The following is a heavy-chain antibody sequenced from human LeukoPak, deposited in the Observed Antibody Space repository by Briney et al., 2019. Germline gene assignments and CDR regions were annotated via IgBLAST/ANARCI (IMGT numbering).Heavy chain of an antibody. J-gene: IGHJ4*02. CDR1: EFTFSDYG. CDR2: ISSGGSGV. CDR3: ARDPPHPQYYYDSSGYLDY. Sequence: GGCLRLSCEASEFTFSDYGMSWVRQAPGKGLEWLSYISSGGSGVYYADSVKGRFIISRGNAKNSVFLQMNSLRAEDTAVYYCARDPPHPQYYYDSSGYLDYWGQGTLVTVSS. D-gene: IGHD3-22*01. V-gene: IGHV3-11*04.